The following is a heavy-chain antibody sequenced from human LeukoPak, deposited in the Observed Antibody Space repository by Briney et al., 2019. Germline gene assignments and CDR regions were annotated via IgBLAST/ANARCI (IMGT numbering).Heavy chain of an antibody. J-gene: IGHJ4*02. CDR3: AKGVESDY. Sequence: XGSLRLSCAASGFTFSSYGMHWVRQAPGKGLEWVAVISYDGSNKYYADSVKGRFTISRDNSKNTLYLQMNSLRAEDTAVYYCAKGVESDYWGQGTLVTVSS. V-gene: IGHV3-30*18. CDR2: ISYDGSNK. CDR1: GFTFSSYG.